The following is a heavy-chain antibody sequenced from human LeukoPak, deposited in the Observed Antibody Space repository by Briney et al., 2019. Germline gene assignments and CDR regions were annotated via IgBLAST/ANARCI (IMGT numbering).Heavy chain of an antibody. J-gene: IGHJ4*02. CDR2: ISGSGSTI. CDR1: GFTFSDYY. D-gene: IGHD6-19*01. CDR3: ARVGSSSGYYFDY. V-gene: IGHV3-11*01. Sequence: PGGSVRLNCAASGFTFSDYYMSWIRQAPGKGLEWVSYISGSGSTIYYADSVKGRFTISRDNAKNSLYLQMNSLRAEDTAVYYCARVGSSSGYYFDYWGEGNLVTVSS.